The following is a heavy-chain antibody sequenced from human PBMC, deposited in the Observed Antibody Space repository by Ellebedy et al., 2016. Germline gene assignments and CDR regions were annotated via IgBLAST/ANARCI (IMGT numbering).Heavy chain of an antibody. Sequence: GGSLRLXXVASGFTFGNFFMSWVRQDPGGGLEWFSTISGGGDTTVSADSVKGRFTISRDNFRNTLYLQMNSLRAEDTAVYYCYYGHYSGSWGQGTLVTVSS. CDR3: YYGHYSGS. J-gene: IGHJ4*02. CDR2: ISGGGDTT. CDR1: GFTFGNFF. D-gene: IGHD4-17*01. V-gene: IGHV3-23*01.